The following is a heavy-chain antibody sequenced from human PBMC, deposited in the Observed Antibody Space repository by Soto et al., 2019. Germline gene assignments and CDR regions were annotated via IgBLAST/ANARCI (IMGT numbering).Heavy chain of an antibody. Sequence: PSQTLSLTCAISGDSVSSNSAAWNWIRQSPSRGLEWLGRTYYRSKWYNDYAVSVKSRITINPDTSKNQFSLQLNSVTPEDTAVYYCARGKCSGIAAAGPRANYYHYGMDVWGQGTTVTVSS. J-gene: IGHJ6*02. CDR1: GDSVSSNSAA. V-gene: IGHV6-1*01. CDR3: ARGKCSGIAAAGPRANYYHYGMDV. CDR2: TYYRSKWYN. D-gene: IGHD6-13*01.